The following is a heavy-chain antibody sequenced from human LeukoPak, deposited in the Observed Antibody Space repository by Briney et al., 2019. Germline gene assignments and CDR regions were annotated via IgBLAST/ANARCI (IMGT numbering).Heavy chain of an antibody. CDR3: ARDEVAAAGNDY. Sequence: PGGSVRLSCAASGFTFSDYYMSGIRQAPGKGLEGVSYMSSSSRYTNYAHSVKGRFTISRDNAKNSLYLQMNSLRAEDPAVYYCARDEVAAAGNDYWGQGTLVTVSS. CDR1: GFTFSDYY. CDR2: MSSSSRYT. J-gene: IGHJ4*02. V-gene: IGHV3-11*06. D-gene: IGHD6-13*01.